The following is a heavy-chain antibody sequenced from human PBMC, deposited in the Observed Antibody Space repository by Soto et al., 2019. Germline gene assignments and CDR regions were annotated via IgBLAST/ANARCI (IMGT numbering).Heavy chain of an antibody. CDR3: ARVPKPTYYYDSSGYYYSNWFDP. CDR2: ISAYNGNT. D-gene: IGHD3-22*01. J-gene: IGHJ5*02. Sequence: ASVKVSCKASGYTFTSYGISWVRQAPGQGLEWMGWISAYNGNTNYAQKLQGRVTMTTDTSTSTAYMELRSLRSDDTAVYYCARVPKPTYYYDSSGYYYSNWFDPWGQGTLVTVSS. CDR1: GYTFTSYG. V-gene: IGHV1-18*01.